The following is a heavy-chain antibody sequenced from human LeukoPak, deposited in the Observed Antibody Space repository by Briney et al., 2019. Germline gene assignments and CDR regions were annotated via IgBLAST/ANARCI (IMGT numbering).Heavy chain of an antibody. CDR3: TREDNWYFDL. J-gene: IGHJ2*01. CDR2: ISDSGGTT. Sequence: GGSLRLSCAASGFTFSKHAMSWVRQAPGQGLEWVSGISDSGGTTYYPDSVKGRFTISRDNAKNSLYLQLNSLRAEDTAVYYCTREDNWYFDLWGRGTLVTVSS. V-gene: IGHV3-23*01. CDR1: GFTFSKHA.